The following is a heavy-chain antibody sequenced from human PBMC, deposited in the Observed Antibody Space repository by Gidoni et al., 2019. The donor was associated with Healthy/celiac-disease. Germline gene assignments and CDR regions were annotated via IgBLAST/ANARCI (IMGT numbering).Heavy chain of an antibody. CDR3: ANPSLTVVTWGWAIDY. Sequence: EVQLLESGGGLVQPGGSLRLSCAASGFTFSSYALSWVRQAPGKGLEWGSALRGRGGSTYYAESVKGRFTISRDNSKNTLYLQMNSLRAEDTSVYYCANPSLTVVTWGWAIDYWGQGTLVTVSS. V-gene: IGHV3-23*01. CDR2: LRGRGGST. J-gene: IGHJ4*02. D-gene: IGHD2-21*02. CDR1: GFTFSSYA.